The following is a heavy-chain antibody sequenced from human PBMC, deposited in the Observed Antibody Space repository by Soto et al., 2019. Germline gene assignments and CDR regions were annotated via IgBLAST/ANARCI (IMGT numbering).Heavy chain of an antibody. CDR3: ARLLWFGELSPSEYNWFDP. CDR1: GGSISSGGYS. CDR2: IYHSGST. D-gene: IGHD3-10*01. Sequence: PSETLSLTCAVSGGSISSGGYSWSWIRQRPGKGLEWIGYIYHSGSTYYNPSLKSRVTISVDRSKNQFSLKLSSVTAADTAVYYCARLLWFGELSPSEYNWFDPWGQGTLVTVSS. J-gene: IGHJ5*02. V-gene: IGHV4-30-2*01.